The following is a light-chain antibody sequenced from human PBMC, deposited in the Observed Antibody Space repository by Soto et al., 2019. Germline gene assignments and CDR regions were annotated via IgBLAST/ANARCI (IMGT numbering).Light chain of an antibody. J-gene: IGKJ1*01. V-gene: IGKV3-20*01. CDR3: QQFGNSQWT. CDR2: AAS. Sequence: EIVLTQSPGTLSLSPGERATLSCRASQSVSSSYLAWYQQKPGQSPRLLIYAASSRATGIPDRFSCSGSGTDFTLTISRLEPEDFAVYSCQQFGNSQWTFGQGTKVEIK. CDR1: QSVSSSY.